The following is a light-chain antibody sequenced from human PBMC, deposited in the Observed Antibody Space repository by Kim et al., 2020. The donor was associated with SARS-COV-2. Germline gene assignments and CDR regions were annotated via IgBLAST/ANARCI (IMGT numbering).Light chain of an antibody. Sequence: ATINFKSSQSVLYSSNNKNYLAWYQLRPGQPPKLLIYWASTRESGVPNRFSGSGSGTDFTLTISTLQAEDVAVYYCQQYYTTPWTFGQGTKVDIK. CDR2: WAS. J-gene: IGKJ1*01. V-gene: IGKV4-1*01. CDR1: QSVLYSSNNKNY. CDR3: QQYYTTPWT.